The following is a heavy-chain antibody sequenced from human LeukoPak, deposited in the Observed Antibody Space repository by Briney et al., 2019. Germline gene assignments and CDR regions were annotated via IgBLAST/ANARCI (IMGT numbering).Heavy chain of an antibody. CDR1: GFTVSSNY. V-gene: IGHV3-53*01. CDR2: IYSGGST. Sequence: GGSLRLSCAASGFTVSSNYMSWVRQAPGKGLEWVSVIYSGGSTYYADSVKGRFTISRDNSKNTLYLQMNSLRAEDTAVYYCARKHGTRMGATSFRGMDVWGQGTTVTVSS. CDR3: ARKHGTRMGATSFRGMDV. J-gene: IGHJ6*02. D-gene: IGHD1-26*01.